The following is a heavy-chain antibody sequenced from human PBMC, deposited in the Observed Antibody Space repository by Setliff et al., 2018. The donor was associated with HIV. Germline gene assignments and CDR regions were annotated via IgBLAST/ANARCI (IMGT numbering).Heavy chain of an antibody. V-gene: IGHV1-24*01. D-gene: IGHD1-20*01. Sequence: ASVKVSCKASGYTFTGYYMHWVRQAPGQGLEWMGGFDPENGEAIYAQKFQDRVTMTEDTSTDTAYMEVNSLRSDDTAVYYCATFYKLTGTTSFDFWGQGTLVTVSS. CDR2: FDPENGEA. CDR3: ATFYKLTGTTSFDF. J-gene: IGHJ4*02. CDR1: GYTFTGYY.